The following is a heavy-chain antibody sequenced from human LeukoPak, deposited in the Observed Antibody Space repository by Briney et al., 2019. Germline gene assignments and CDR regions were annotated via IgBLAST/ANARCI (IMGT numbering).Heavy chain of an antibody. CDR1: GFTFSSYG. CDR2: IWYDGSNK. J-gene: IGHJ3*02. D-gene: IGHD5-12*01. V-gene: IGHV3-33*01. CDR3: ARDGYDGAFDI. Sequence: GRSLRLSCAASGFTFSSYGMHWVRRAPGKGLERVAVIWYDGSNKYYADSVKGRFTISRDNSKNTLYLQMNSLRAEDTAVYYCARDGYDGAFDIWGQGTMVTVSS.